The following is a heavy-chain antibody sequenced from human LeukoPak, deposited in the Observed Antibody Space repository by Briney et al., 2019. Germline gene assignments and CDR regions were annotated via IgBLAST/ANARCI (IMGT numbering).Heavy chain of an antibody. V-gene: IGHV4-38-2*02. CDR3: ARSIRVFHDASLGY. CDR1: GYSISSGYY. Sequence: TSETLSLTCTVSGYSISSGYYWTWIRQPPGKGLEWIGEINHSGGTNYNPSLKSRVTISIDTTKNQFSLRLSSVTAADTAVYYCARSIRVFHDASLGYWGQGTLVTVSS. D-gene: IGHD3-16*01. CDR2: INHSGGT. J-gene: IGHJ4*02.